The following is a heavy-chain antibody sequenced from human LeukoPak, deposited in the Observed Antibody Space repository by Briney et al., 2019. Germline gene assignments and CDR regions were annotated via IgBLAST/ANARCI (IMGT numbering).Heavy chain of an antibody. CDR3: ARAPGDYGDY. J-gene: IGHJ4*02. D-gene: IGHD4-17*01. V-gene: IGHV3-66*01. CDR1: GFTISSNY. Sequence: GGSLRLSCAASGFTISSNYMIWIRQAPGKRLEWVSALYSGGSTYYADSVKDRFTISRDNSKNTLYLQMNSLRAEDTAVYYCARAPGDYGDYWGQGTLVTVSP. CDR2: LYSGGST.